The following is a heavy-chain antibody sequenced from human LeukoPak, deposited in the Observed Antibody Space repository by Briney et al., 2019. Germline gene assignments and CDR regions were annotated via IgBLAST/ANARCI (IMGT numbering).Heavy chain of an antibody. V-gene: IGHV3-48*03. CDR1: GFSFGSFE. CDR3: AREEGLDY. Sequence: PGGSLRLSCAASGFSFGSFEMNWVRQAPGKGLEWVSYISSSGSTIDYADSVKGRLTISRDNAKNSLYLQMNSLRAEDTAVYYCAREEGLDYWGQGTLVTVSS. D-gene: IGHD5-12*01. CDR2: ISSSGSTI. J-gene: IGHJ4*02.